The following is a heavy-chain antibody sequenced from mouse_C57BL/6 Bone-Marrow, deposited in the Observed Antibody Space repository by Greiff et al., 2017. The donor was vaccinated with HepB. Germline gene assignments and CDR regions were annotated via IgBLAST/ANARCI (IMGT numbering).Heavy chain of an antibody. CDR3: TRGWDGYSMDY. J-gene: IGHJ4*01. CDR2: IDPETGGT. CDR1: GYTFTDYE. Sequence: QVQLQQSGAELVRPGASVTLSCKASGYTFTDYEMHWVKQTPVNGLEWIGAIDPETGGTAYNQKFKGKAILTADKSSSTAYMELRSLTSEDSAVYSCTRGWDGYSMDYWGQGTSVTVSS. D-gene: IGHD4-1*01. V-gene: IGHV1-15*01.